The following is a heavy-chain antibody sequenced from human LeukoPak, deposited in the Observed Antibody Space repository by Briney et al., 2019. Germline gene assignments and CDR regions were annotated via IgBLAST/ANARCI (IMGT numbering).Heavy chain of an antibody. Sequence: SVKVSCKASGGTFSSYAISWVRQAPGQGLEWMGRIIPILGIANYAQKFQGRVTITADKSTSTAYMELSSLRSEDTAVYYCARIWDHHHSSGYIDYWGQGTLVTVSS. V-gene: IGHV1-69*04. J-gene: IGHJ4*02. CDR2: IIPILGIA. D-gene: IGHD3-22*01. CDR1: GGTFSSYA. CDR3: ARIWDHHHSSGYIDY.